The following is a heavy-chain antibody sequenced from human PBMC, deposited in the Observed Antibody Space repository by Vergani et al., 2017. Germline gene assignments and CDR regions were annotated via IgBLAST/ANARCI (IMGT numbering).Heavy chain of an antibody. CDR2: INPNSGGT. V-gene: IGHV1-2*02. D-gene: IGHD6-19*01. Sequence: QVQLVQSGAEVKKPGASVKVSCKASGYTFTGYYMHWVRQAPGQGLEWMGWINPNSGGTNYAQKFQGRVTMTRDTSISTAYMELSRLRSDDTAVYYCARGRGSSGWYVGGHYYYGMDVWGQGTTVTVSS. CDR3: ARGRGSSGWYVGGHYYYGMDV. CDR1: GYTFTGYY. J-gene: IGHJ6*02.